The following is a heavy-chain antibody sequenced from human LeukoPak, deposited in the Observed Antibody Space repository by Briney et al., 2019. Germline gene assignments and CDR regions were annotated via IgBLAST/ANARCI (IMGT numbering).Heavy chain of an antibody. CDR2: IKSKTDGGTT. Sequence: PGGSLRLSCAASGFTFSSYSMNWVRQAPGKGLEWVGRIKSKTDGGTTDYAAPVKGRFTISRDDPKNTLYLQMNSLKTEDTAVYYCTNTPHGLTGVDYWGQGTLVTVSS. V-gene: IGHV3-15*07. CDR1: GFTFSSYS. D-gene: IGHD3-9*01. J-gene: IGHJ4*02. CDR3: TNTPHGLTGVDY.